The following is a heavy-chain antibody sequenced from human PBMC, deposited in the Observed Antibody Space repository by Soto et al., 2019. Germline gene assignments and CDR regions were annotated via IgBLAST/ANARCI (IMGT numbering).Heavy chain of an antibody. J-gene: IGHJ4*02. CDR3: ARDGPDYSGLYYFDY. V-gene: IGHV3-64*01. D-gene: IGHD5-12*01. Sequence: GGSLRLSCAASGFTFIKYAMHWVRQAPGKGLEYVSTISSDGSGTYYANSVKGRLTISRDNSKNTLYLQMGSLRAEDMAVYYCARDGPDYSGLYYFDYWGQGTLVTVSS. CDR2: ISSDGSGT. CDR1: GFTFIKYA.